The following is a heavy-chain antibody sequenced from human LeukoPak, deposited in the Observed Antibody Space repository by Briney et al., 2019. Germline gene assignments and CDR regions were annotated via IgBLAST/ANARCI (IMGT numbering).Heavy chain of an antibody. J-gene: IGHJ4*02. D-gene: IGHD1-7*01. CDR2: MNPNSGNT. CDR1: GYTFTSYD. Sequence: GASVKVSCKASGYTFTSYDINWVRQATGQGLEWMGWMNPNSGNTGCAQKFQGRVTITRNTSISTAYMELSSLRSEDTAVYYCARDPTPITGTTRGYWGQGTLVTVSS. CDR3: ARDPTPITGTTRGY. V-gene: IGHV1-8*03.